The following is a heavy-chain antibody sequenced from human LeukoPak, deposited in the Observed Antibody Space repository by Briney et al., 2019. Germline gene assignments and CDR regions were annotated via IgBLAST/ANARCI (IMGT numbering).Heavy chain of an antibody. CDR3: ARGDGDYAGMAFDI. Sequence: GESLKISGKGSGYRFTSYWIGWVRQMPGKGLEWMGIIYPGDSDTRYSPSFQSQVTISADQSITTAYLQWSSLKASDTAMYYCARGDGDYAGMAFDIWGQGTMVTVSS. D-gene: IGHD4-17*01. V-gene: IGHV5-51*01. CDR1: GYRFTSYW. CDR2: IYPGDSDT. J-gene: IGHJ3*02.